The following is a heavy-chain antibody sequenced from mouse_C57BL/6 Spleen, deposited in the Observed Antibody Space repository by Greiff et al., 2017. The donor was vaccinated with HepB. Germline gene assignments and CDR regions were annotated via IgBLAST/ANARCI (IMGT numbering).Heavy chain of an antibody. CDR2: IYPSDSET. Sequence: QVQLQQPGAELVRPGSSVKLSCKASGYTFTSYWMDWVKQRPGQGLEWIGNIYPSDSETHYNQKFKDKATLTVDKSSSTAYMQLSSLTSEDSAVYYCARSSYDYDVGAYFDYWGQGTTLTVSS. J-gene: IGHJ2*01. D-gene: IGHD2-4*01. CDR3: ARSSYDYDVGAYFDY. V-gene: IGHV1-61*01. CDR1: GYTFTSYW.